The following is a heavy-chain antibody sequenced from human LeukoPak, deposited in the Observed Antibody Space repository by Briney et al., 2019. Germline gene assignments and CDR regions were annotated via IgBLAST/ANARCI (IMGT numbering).Heavy chain of an antibody. D-gene: IGHD6-19*01. Sequence: GGSLRLSCAASGFTFNGDWMHWVRQAPGKGLVWVSRINSDGSSTSYADSVKGRFTISRDNTKNTLYLQMNSLRAEDTAVYYCGRHRIAVAGRGAFDIWGKGTTVTVSS. CDR1: GFTFNGDW. CDR2: INSDGSST. CDR3: GRHRIAVAGRGAFDI. J-gene: IGHJ3*02. V-gene: IGHV3-74*01.